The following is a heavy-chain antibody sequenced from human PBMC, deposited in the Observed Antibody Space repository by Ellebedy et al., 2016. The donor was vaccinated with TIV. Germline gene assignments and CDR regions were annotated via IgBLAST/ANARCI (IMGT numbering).Heavy chain of an antibody. CDR2: IKGDGIST. D-gene: IGHD3-9*01. CDR3: ARWDFDSVNAFDV. J-gene: IGHJ3*01. Sequence: GESLKISCGTSGFTFSNYWMYWVRQAPGKGLMWVARIKGDGISTNYADSVKGRFTISRDNAKNTLYLQMNSLRVDETAVYYCARWDFDSVNAFDVWGQGTMVTVSS. V-gene: IGHV3-74*01. CDR1: GFTFSNYW.